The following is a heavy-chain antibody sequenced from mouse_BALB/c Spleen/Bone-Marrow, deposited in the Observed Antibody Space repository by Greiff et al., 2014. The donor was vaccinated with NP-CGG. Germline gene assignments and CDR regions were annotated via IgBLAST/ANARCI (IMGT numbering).Heavy chain of an antibody. CDR2: IDPANGNT. Sequence: VQLQQPGAELVKPGASVKLSCTASGFNIKDTYMHWVKQRPEQGLEWIGRIDPANGNTKYDPKFQGKATITADTSSSTAYLQLSSPTSEDTAVYYCALLLRYYAMDYWGQGTSVTVSS. D-gene: IGHD1-1*01. CDR3: ALLLRYYAMDY. CDR1: GFNIKDTY. V-gene: IGHV14-3*02. J-gene: IGHJ4*01.